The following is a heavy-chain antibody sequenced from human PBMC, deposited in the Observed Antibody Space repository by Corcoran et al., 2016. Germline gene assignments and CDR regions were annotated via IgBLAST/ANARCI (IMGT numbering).Heavy chain of an antibody. CDR3: ATGGITGTTYYYDYGMDV. CDR1: GGTFSSYA. V-gene: IGHV1-69*01. Sequence: QVQLVQSGAEVKKPGSSVKVSCKASGGTFSSYAISWVRQAPGQGLEWMGGIIPIFGTANYAQKFQGRVTITADESTSTAYMELSSRRSEDKAVYYCATGGITGTTYYYDYGMDVWGQGTTVTVSS. CDR2: IIPIFGTA. D-gene: IGHD1-20*01. J-gene: IGHJ6*02.